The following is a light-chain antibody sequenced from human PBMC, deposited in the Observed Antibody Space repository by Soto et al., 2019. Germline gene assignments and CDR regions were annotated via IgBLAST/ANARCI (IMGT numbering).Light chain of an antibody. V-gene: IGKV3-15*01. CDR2: GAS. J-gene: IGKJ1*01. CDR1: QSVSST. CDR3: QQYNNWWT. Sequence: EIVMTQSPATPSVSPGERAPLSCRASQSVSSTLAWYQQKPGQAPRLLIYGASTRATGIPARFSGSGSGTEFTLTISSLQSEDFAVYYCQQYNNWWTFGQGTKVDIK.